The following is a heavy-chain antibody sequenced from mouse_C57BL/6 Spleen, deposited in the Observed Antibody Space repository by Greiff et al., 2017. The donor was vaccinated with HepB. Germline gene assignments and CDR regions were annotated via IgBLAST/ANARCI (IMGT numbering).Heavy chain of an antibody. J-gene: IGHJ4*01. CDR2: IYPGSGST. CDR3: ASDGYYVESYAMDY. CDR1: GYTFTSYW. D-gene: IGHD2-3*01. V-gene: IGHV1-55*01. Sequence: QVQLKQPGAELVKPGASVKMSCKASGYTFTSYWITWVKQRPGQGLEWIGDIYPGSGSTNYNEKFKSKATLTVDTSSSTAYMQLSSLTSEDSAVYYCASDGYYVESYAMDYWGQGTSVTVSS.